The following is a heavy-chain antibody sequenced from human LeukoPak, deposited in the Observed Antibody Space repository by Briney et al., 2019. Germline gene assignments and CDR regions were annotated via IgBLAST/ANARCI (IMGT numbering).Heavy chain of an antibody. Sequence: GGPLRLSCAASGFTFSSYSMNWVRQASGKGLEWVSSISSSSSYIYYADSVKGRFTISRDNAKNSLYLQMNSLRAEDTAVYYCAREMIWGYSYATDYWGQGTLVTVSS. CDR3: AREMIWGYSYATDY. J-gene: IGHJ4*02. CDR2: ISSSSSYI. CDR1: GFTFSSYS. D-gene: IGHD5-18*01. V-gene: IGHV3-21*01.